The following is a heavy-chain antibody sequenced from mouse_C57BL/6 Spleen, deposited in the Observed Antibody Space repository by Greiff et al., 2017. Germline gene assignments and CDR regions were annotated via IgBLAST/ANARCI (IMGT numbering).Heavy chain of an antibody. CDR1: GYTFTSYW. J-gene: IGHJ2*01. Sequence: QVQLQQPGAELVMPGASVKLSCKASGYTFTSYWMHWVKQRPGQGLEWIGEIDPSDSYTNYNQKFKGKSTLTVDKSSSTAYMQLSSLTSEDSAVYYCARMEITPFDYWGQGTTLTVSS. D-gene: IGHD2-4*01. CDR3: ARMEITPFDY. V-gene: IGHV1-69*01. CDR2: IDPSDSYT.